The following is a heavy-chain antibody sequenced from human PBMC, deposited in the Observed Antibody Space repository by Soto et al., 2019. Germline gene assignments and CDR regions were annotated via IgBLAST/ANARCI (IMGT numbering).Heavy chain of an antibody. V-gene: IGHV5-51*01. CDR2: IYPGDSDT. J-gene: IGHJ4*02. Sequence: GESLKISCKGSGYSFTSYWISWVRQIPGKGLEWMGIIYPGDSDTRYSPSFQGQVTISADKSISTAYLQWSSLKASDTAMYYCARTPFDVTGPPRSIAAAAPDYWGQGTLVTVSS. D-gene: IGHD6-13*01. CDR3: ARTPFDVTGPPRSIAAAAPDY. CDR1: GYSFTSYW.